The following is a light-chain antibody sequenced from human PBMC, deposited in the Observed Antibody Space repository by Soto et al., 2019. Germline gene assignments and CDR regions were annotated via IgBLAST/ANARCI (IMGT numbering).Light chain of an antibody. V-gene: IGLV2-14*01. J-gene: IGLJ1*01. CDR2: EVS. Sequence: QSVLTQPASVSGSPGQSITISCTGTSSDVGGYNYVSWYQQHPGKAPKLMVYEVSNRPSGVSNRFSGSKSGNTASLTISGLQAEDEVDYYCSSYTSSSTLDVFGTGTKVTVL. CDR3: SSYTSSSTLDV. CDR1: SSDVGGYNY.